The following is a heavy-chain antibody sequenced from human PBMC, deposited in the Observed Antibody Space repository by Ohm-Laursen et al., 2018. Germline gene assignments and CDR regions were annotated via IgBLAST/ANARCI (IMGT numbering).Heavy chain of an antibody. V-gene: IGHV3-15*01. D-gene: IGHD3-3*01. CDR3: TTAISPDY. CDR1: GFSFSDAW. CDR2: IKSKTDAGTT. J-gene: IGHJ4*02. Sequence: SLRLSCAASGFSFSDAWMSWVRQAPGKGLEWVGRIKSKTDAGTTHYAAPVKGRFTMSTDDSKNMLYLQMNSLKTEDTAVYYCTTAISPDYWGQGTLVTVSS.